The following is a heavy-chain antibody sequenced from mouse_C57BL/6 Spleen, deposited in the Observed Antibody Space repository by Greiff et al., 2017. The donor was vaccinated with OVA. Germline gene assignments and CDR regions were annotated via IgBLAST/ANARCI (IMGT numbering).Heavy chain of an antibody. CDR3: ARGATTANAMDY. CDR2: IYPGSGNT. Sequence: VQLQQSGAELVRPGASVKLSCKASGYTFTDYYINWVKQRPGQGLEWIARIYPGSGNTYYNEKFKGKATLTAEKSSSTAYMQLSSLTSEDSAVYFCARGATTANAMDYWGQGTSVTVSS. D-gene: IGHD3-1*01. J-gene: IGHJ4*01. V-gene: IGHV1-76*01. CDR1: GYTFTDYY.